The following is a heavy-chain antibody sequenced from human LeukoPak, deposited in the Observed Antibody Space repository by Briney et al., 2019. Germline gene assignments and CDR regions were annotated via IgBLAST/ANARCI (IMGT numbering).Heavy chain of an antibody. CDR1: GGSLSSYY. CDR3: ARGLTYFDWLVLGY. Sequence: SETLSLTCTVSGGSLSSYYWSWIRQPPGKGLEWIGYIYYSGSTNYNPSLKSRVTISVDTSKNQFSLKLSSVTAADTAVYYCARGLTYFDWLVLGYWGQGTLVTVSS. J-gene: IGHJ4*02. V-gene: IGHV4-59*01. D-gene: IGHD3-9*01. CDR2: IYYSGST.